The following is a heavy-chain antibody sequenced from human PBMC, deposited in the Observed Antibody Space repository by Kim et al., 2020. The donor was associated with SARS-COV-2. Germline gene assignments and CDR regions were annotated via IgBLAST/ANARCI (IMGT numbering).Heavy chain of an antibody. J-gene: IGHJ4*02. Sequence: GGSLRLSCAASGFTFSSYAMSWVRQAPGKGLEWVSVIYSGGSSTNHADSVKGRFTISRDNSKNTLYLQMNSLRAEDTAVYYCAKGGGSYPFDYWGQGTLVTVSS. CDR3: AKGGGSYPFDY. V-gene: IGHV3-23*03. CDR2: IYSGGSST. D-gene: IGHD1-26*01. CDR1: GFTFSSYA.